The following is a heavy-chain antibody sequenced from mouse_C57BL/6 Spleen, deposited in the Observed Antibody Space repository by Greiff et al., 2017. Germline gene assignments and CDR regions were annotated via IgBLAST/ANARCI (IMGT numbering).Heavy chain of an antibody. V-gene: IGHV1-82*01. D-gene: IGHD1-1*01. Sequence: QVQLQQSGPELVKPGASVKISCKASGYAFSSSWMNWVKQRPGKGLEWIGRIYPGDGDTNYNGKFKGKATLTADKSSSTAYMQLSSLTSEDSAVYFCARSDGSSYAMDYWGQGTSVTVSS. CDR1: GYAFSSSW. CDR3: ARSDGSSYAMDY. CDR2: IYPGDGDT. J-gene: IGHJ4*01.